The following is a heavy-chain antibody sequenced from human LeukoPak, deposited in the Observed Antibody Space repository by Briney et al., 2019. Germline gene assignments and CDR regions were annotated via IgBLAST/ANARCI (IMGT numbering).Heavy chain of an antibody. V-gene: IGHV3-74*01. CDR1: GFTFSSFW. Sequence: GGSLRLSCAASGFTFSSFWVHWVRQAPGKGLVWISRINSDGSSTSYADSVKGRFTISRDNAKKSLYLQMNSLRAEDTAVYYCARDSPGYLAYDSWGQGTLVTVSS. D-gene: IGHD1-1*01. CDR3: ARDSPGYLAYDS. J-gene: IGHJ4*02. CDR2: INSDGSST.